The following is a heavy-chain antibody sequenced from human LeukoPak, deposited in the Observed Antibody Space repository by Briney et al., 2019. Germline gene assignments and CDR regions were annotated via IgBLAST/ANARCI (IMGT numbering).Heavy chain of an antibody. CDR1: GGSFGGSFSGYY. J-gene: IGHJ4*02. D-gene: IGHD3-10*01. Sequence: SSETLSLTCAVYGGSFGGSFSGYYWSWIRQTPGKGLDWIGEINHRGDTNYNPSLKSRLTVSIDTSKNQFSLKLTSVTAADTAVYYCARGSAYGSGTFYRLYYLDYWGQGALVTVSS. CDR2: INHRGDT. CDR3: ARGSAYGSGTFYRLYYLDY. V-gene: IGHV4-34*01.